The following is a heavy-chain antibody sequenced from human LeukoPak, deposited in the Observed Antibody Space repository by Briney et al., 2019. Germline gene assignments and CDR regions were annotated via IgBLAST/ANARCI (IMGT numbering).Heavy chain of an antibody. V-gene: IGHV3-23*01. CDR3: AKELILWFGELSLPFDY. CDR1: GFSFSNYA. D-gene: IGHD3-10*01. J-gene: IGHJ4*02. CDR2: MSASGGS. Sequence: AGGSLRLSCAASGFSFSNYAMSWVRQAPGKGLEWVSGMSASGGSYYADSVKGRFTISRDNSKNTLYLQMNSLRAEDTAVYYCAKELILWFGELSLPFDYWGQGTLVTVSS.